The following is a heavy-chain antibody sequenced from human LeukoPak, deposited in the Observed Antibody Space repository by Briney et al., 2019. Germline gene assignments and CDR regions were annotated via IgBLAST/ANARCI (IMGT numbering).Heavy chain of an antibody. J-gene: IGHJ4*02. CDR3: ARGSLQFGTVTYFDY. V-gene: IGHV4-61*01. D-gene: IGHD4-17*01. CDR1: GGSVGSGSYY. CDR2: IYHSGST. Sequence: PSETLSLTCTVSGGSVGSGSYYWNWIRQPPGKGLEWIGYIYHSGSTNYNPSLKSRVTISIDTSKNQFSLKLSSVTAADTAVYYCARGSLQFGTVTYFDYWGQGTLVTVSS.